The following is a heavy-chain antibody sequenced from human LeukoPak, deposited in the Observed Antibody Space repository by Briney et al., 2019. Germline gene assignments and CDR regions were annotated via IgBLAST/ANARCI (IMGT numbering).Heavy chain of an antibody. CDR2: ISCSAGST. CDR1: GFTFSSYA. CDR3: AKRRTFSSTDIAAAAPFDY. V-gene: IGHV3-23*01. J-gene: IGHJ4*02. Sequence: GGSVRLSCAASGFTFSSYAMSWVRQAPGKGLEWVSGISCSAGSTYYADSVKGRFTVSRDNSKNTLYLQMNSLRAEDTAVYYCAKRRTFSSTDIAAAAPFDYWGQGTLVTVSS. D-gene: IGHD6-13*01.